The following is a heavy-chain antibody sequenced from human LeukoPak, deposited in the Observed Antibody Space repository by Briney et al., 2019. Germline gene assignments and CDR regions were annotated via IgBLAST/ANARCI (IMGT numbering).Heavy chain of an antibody. CDR2: ISNRGGYI. J-gene: IGHJ4*02. CDR1: GFTFSTYS. V-gene: IGHV3-21*01. D-gene: IGHD1-14*01. Sequence: GGSLRLSCAASGFTFSTYSMKWVRQAAGKGLEWVSSISNRGGYIFYADSVKGRFTISRDNAKTSLYLQMSSLRAEDTAMYYCARNDNPDQGIDYWGQGTLVTVSS. CDR3: ARNDNPDQGIDY.